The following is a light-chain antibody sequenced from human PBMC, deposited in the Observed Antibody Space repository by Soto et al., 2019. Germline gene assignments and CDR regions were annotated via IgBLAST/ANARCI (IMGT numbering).Light chain of an antibody. V-gene: IGKV1-33*01. J-gene: IGKJ3*01. CDR2: DAY. CDR3: QQYNTLPS. Sequence: DIQMTQSPSSLSASVGDRVTITCQASQDISIYVNWYQQKQGKAPKLLIYDAYNLEIGVPSRFSGSGSGTDFSFTINSLQPEDVATYFCQQYNTLPSFGPGTKVDIK. CDR1: QDISIY.